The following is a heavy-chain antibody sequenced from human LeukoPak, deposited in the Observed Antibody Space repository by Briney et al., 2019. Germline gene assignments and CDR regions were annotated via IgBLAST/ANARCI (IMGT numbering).Heavy chain of an antibody. CDR1: GFTFEEYA. D-gene: IGHD3-10*01. V-gene: IGHV3-9*01. Sequence: GGSLRLSCPASGFTFEEYAMHWVRQAPGKGLEWVSDLSWNSGAIACAASVKGRFTVSRDNAEKSLYLLLNSLRTEDTAFYYCAKNIFKVGALHFHGMDVWGQGTTVSVSS. J-gene: IGHJ6*02. CDR3: AKNIFKVGALHFHGMDV. CDR2: LSWNSGAI.